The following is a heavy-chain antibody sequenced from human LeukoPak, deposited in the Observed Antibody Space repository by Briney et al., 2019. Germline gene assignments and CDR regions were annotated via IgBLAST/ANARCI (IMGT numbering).Heavy chain of an antibody. Sequence: ASVKVSCKASGYSFSDYAIQWVRQAPGQRLEWMGWINAGNGKTKYSQNFQGRGTITRDRSASTAYMELSSLRSEDTSIYYCARGRRTATETTYYLDYWGRGTLVTVSS. D-gene: IGHD4-17*01. V-gene: IGHV1-3*01. CDR2: INAGNGKT. CDR1: GYSFSDYA. CDR3: ARGRRTATETTYYLDY. J-gene: IGHJ4*02.